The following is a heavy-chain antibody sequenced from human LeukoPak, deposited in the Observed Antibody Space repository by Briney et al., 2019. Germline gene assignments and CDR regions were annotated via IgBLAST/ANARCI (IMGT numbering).Heavy chain of an antibody. J-gene: IGHJ4*02. D-gene: IGHD6-13*01. CDR1: GYTFITYG. CDR2: ISGYNDNT. Sequence: GASVKVSCKAFGYTFITYGISWVRQAPGQGLEWMGWISGYNDNTNYAQKLQGRVTMTTDTSTTTAYMELRSLRSDDTAVYYCARRAAAVPSAFDYWGQGTLVTVSS. V-gene: IGHV1-18*01. CDR3: ARRAAAVPSAFDY.